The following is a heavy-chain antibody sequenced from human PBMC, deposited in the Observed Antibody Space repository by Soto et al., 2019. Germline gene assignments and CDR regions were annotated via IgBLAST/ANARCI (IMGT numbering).Heavy chain of an antibody. V-gene: IGHV4-38-2*02. J-gene: IGHJ4*02. Sequence: AETLSLTCAVSGYSISSGYYWGWIRQPPGKGLEWIGSIYHSGSTYYNPSLKSRVTISVDTSKNQFSLKLSSVTAADTAVYYCARDLFSSGWAPYYFDYWGKGTLVTVSS. CDR2: IYHSGST. CDR1: GYSISSGYY. D-gene: IGHD6-19*01. CDR3: ARDLFSSGWAPYYFDY.